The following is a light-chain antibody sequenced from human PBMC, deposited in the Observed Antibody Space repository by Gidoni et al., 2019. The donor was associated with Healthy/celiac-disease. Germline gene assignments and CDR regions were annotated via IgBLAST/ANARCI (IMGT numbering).Light chain of an antibody. V-gene: IGLV2-14*01. J-gene: IGLJ1*01. Sequence: QSALTQPAPVSGSPGQSITISCTGTSSDVGGYNYVSWYQQHPGKAPKLMIYEVSNRPSGVSNRFSGSKSGNTASLTISGLQAEDEADYYCSSYTYSSTLGVFGTGTKVTVL. CDR1: SSDVGGYNY. CDR2: EVS. CDR3: SSYTYSSTLGV.